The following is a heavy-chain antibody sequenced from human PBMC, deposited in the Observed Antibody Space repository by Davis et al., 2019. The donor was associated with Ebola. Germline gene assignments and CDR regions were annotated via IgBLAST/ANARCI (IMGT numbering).Heavy chain of an antibody. CDR3: ARVQVVVVAATHFGMDV. CDR1: GYTFTSYA. V-gene: IGHV1-3*01. J-gene: IGHJ6*02. CDR2: INAGNGNT. Sequence: ASVKVSCKASGYTFTSYAMHWVRQAPGQRLEWMGWINAGNGNTNYAQKLQGRVTMTTDTSTSTAYMELRSLRSDDTAVYYCARVQVVVVAATHFGMDVWGQGTTVTVSS. D-gene: IGHD2-15*01.